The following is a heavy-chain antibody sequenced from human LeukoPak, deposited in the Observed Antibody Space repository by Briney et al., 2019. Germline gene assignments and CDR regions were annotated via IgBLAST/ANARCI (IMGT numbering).Heavy chain of an antibody. J-gene: IGHJ3*02. D-gene: IGHD2-15*01. CDR1: GYTFTGYY. CDR2: INPNSGGT. CDR3: ARAGDIVVDAFDI. V-gene: IGHV1-2*04. Sequence: ASVKDYCKGSGYTFTGYYVHWGRQAPGQGLEWMGWINPNSGGTNYAQKFQGWVTMTRDTSISTAYMELSRLRSDDTAVYYCARAGDIVVDAFDIWGQGTMVTVSS.